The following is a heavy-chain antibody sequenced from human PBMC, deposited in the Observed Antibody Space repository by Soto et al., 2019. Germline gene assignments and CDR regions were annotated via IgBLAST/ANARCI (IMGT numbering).Heavy chain of an antibody. CDR3: ARVHCSGGSCYGGWFDP. V-gene: IGHV4-59*01. CDR2: IYYSGST. CDR1: GGSISSYY. D-gene: IGHD2-15*01. Sequence: QVQLQESGPGLVKPSETLSLTCTVSGGSISSYYWSWIRQPPGKGLEWIGYIYYSGSTNYNPSLKSRVTISVDTSKNQFSLKLSSVIAADTAVYYCARVHCSGGSCYGGWFDPWGQGTLVTVSS. J-gene: IGHJ5*02.